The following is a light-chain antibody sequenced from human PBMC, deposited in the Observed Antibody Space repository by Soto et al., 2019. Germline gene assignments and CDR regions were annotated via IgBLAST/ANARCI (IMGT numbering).Light chain of an antibody. J-gene: IGLJ1*01. CDR3: GTWDDSLVSYV. CDR1: STNIGDNY. CDR2: DND. V-gene: IGLV1-51*01. Sequence: QSVLTQPPSVSAAPGQRVIISCSGSSTNIGDNYVSWYQHLPGTAPKLVVYDNDRRPSELPGRFSGFKSGTSATLVITGLQTGDDADYYCGTWDDSLVSYVFGAGTKLTVL.